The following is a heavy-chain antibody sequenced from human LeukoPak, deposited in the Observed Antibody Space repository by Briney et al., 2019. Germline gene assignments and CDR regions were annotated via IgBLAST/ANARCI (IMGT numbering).Heavy chain of an antibody. CDR3: AREIAAAGTGDY. CDR2: INPSGGST. D-gene: IGHD6-13*01. CDR1: GYTFTSYY. Sequence: GASVKASCKASGYTFTSYYMHWVRQAPGQGLEWMGIINPSGGSTSYAQKFQGRVTMTRDTSTSTVYMELSSLRSEDTAVYYCAREIAAAGTGDYWGQGTLVTVSS. V-gene: IGHV1-46*01. J-gene: IGHJ4*02.